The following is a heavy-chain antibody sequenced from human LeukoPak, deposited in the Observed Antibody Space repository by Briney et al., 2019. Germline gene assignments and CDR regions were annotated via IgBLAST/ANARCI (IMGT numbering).Heavy chain of an antibody. J-gene: IGHJ3*02. V-gene: IGHV4-59*10. D-gene: IGHD3-22*01. CDR2: AYTSGNT. CDR3: ARAMYYYDSSGYTPDAFDI. Sequence: SETLSLTCAVYGGSFSSYYWSWIRQPAGKGLEWIGRAYTSGNTTYNPSLKSRVTMPVDTSKNQFSLKLSSVTAADTAVYYCARAMYYYDSSGYTPDAFDIWGQGTMVTVSS. CDR1: GGSFSSYY.